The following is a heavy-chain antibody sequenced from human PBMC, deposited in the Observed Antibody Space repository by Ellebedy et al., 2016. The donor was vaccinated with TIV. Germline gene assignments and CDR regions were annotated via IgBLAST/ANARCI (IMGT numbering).Heavy chain of an antibody. CDR2: ISAYTGDT. CDR3: ASVPSAGADF. Sequence: QGLEWMAWISAYTGDTKYAQRFQGRLTVTTDTSTRTVYLELSSLRSEDTAVYYCASVPSAGADFWGQGTLVTVSS. V-gene: IGHV1-18*01. D-gene: IGHD4-17*01. J-gene: IGHJ4*02.